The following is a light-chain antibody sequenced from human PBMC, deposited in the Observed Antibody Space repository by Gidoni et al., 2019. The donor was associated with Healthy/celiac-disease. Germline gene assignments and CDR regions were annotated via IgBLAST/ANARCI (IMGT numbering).Light chain of an antibody. Sequence: DLVMTQSPVPLAVSLGERATINCKSSQSVLYSSNNKNYLAWYQQQPGQPPKLLIYWASNRESGVPDRFSGSGSGTDFTLTISSLQAEDVAVYYCKQYYSTSTFGQGTKVEIK. CDR1: QSVLYSSNNKNY. J-gene: IGKJ1*01. V-gene: IGKV4-1*01. CDR2: WAS. CDR3: KQYYSTST.